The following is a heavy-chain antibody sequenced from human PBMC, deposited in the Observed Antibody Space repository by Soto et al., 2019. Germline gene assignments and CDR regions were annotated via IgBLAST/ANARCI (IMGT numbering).Heavy chain of an antibody. J-gene: IGHJ5*02. CDR1: GFIFSSHR. CDR3: ARVVGAPNWFGP. D-gene: IGHD1-26*01. Sequence: EVQLVDSGGGLVQPGGSLRLSCAASGFIFSSHRMSWVRQAPGKGLEWVANIKQDGSEKYYVDSVKGRFTISRDNAKNSLYRQMNSLRAEDTAVYYCARVVGAPNWFGPWGQGTLVTVSS. V-gene: IGHV3-7*04. CDR2: IKQDGSEK.